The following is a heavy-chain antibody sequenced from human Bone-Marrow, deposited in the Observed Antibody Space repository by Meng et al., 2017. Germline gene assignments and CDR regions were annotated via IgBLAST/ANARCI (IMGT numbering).Heavy chain of an antibody. CDR2: IYPADSET. CDR3: ARLNGYSYGCGDY. CDR1: GYNFARNW. V-gene: IGHV5-51*01. D-gene: IGHD5-18*01. Sequence: GESLKISCKGFGYNFARNWIGWVRQMPGKGPEWMGIIYPADSETRYSPSFQGQVTISADKSISTAYLQWSSLKASDTAMYYCARLNGYSYGCGDYWGQGTLVTVSS. J-gene: IGHJ4*02.